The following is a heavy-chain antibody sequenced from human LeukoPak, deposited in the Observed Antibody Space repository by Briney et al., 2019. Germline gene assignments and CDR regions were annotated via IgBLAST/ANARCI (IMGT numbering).Heavy chain of an antibody. V-gene: IGHV4-4*07. CDR2: IYTSGST. Sequence: SETLSLTCTVSGGSISSYYWSWIRQPAGKGLEWIGRIYTSGSTNYNPSLKSRVTISVDTSKNQFSLKLSSVTAADTAVYYCAGYSSSWSFDEYNWFDPWGQGTLVTVSS. D-gene: IGHD6-13*01. CDR3: AGYSSSWSFDEYNWFDP. J-gene: IGHJ5*02. CDR1: GGSISSYY.